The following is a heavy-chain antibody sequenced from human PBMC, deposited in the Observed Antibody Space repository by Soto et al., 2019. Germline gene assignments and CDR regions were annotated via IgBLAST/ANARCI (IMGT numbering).Heavy chain of an antibody. D-gene: IGHD3-22*01. Sequence: PSETLSLTCSVSGDSISNNKWWSWVRQPPGKGLEWIGKMHHTGCTYYNPSLKSRATLSVDTSKNQFSLHLTSVTAADTAVYYCTRHHPHHYDSSGYFDYWGQGALVTVSS. CDR3: TRHHPHHYDSSGYFDY. CDR2: MHHTGCT. CDR1: GDSISNNKW. V-gene: IGHV4-4*02. J-gene: IGHJ4*02.